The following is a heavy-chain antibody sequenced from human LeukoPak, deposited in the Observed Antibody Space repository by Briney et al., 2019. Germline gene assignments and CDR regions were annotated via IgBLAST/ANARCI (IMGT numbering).Heavy chain of an antibody. Sequence: ASVKVSCKASGYTFTSYDINWVRQATGQGLEWMGWMNPNSGNTGYAQRFQGRVTMTRNTSISTAYMELSSLRSEDTAVYYCARGGSGYGGIDYWGQGTLVTVSS. J-gene: IGHJ4*02. D-gene: IGHD4-23*01. V-gene: IGHV1-8*01. CDR3: ARGGSGYGGIDY. CDR1: GYTFTSYD. CDR2: MNPNSGNT.